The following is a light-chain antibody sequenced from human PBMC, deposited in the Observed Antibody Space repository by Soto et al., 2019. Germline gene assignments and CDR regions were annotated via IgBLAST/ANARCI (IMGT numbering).Light chain of an antibody. CDR1: QSVSGD. V-gene: IGKV3-15*01. CDR3: QQYNKWPLT. Sequence: EILMTQSTATLSVSPGERATLSCRASQSVSGDLAWYQQKPGQAPRLLIYGASTRATGIPARFSGSGSGTEFTLTISSLQSEDFAVYYCQQYNKWPLTFGGGTKVDIK. J-gene: IGKJ4*01. CDR2: GAS.